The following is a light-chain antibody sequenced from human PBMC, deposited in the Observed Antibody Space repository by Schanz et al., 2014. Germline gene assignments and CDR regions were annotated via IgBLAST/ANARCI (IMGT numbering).Light chain of an antibody. Sequence: QSALTQPASVSGSPGQSITISCTGTSSDVGSTYLVSWYQHHPGQAPKLMILGGSIRPSGVSSRFSGSKSANTASLTISGLQAEDEADYYCSSYTSSSTLVVFGGGTKLTVL. CDR2: GGS. CDR1: SSDVGSTYL. CDR3: SSYTSSSTLVV. V-gene: IGLV2-14*02. J-gene: IGLJ3*02.